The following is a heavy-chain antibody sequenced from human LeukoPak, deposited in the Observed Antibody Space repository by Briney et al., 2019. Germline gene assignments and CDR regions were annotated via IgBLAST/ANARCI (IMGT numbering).Heavy chain of an antibody. D-gene: IGHD4-17*01. CDR3: AKDRLDYGDYLYYYYYGMDV. CDR2: ISYDGSNK. J-gene: IGHJ6*02. CDR1: GFTFSSYG. V-gene: IGHV3-30*18. Sequence: PGGSLRLSCAASGFTFSSYGMHWVRQAPGKGLEWVAVISYDGSNKYYADSVKGRFTISRDNSKNTLYLQMNSLRAEDTAVYYCAKDRLDYGDYLYYYYYGMDVWGQGTTVTVSS.